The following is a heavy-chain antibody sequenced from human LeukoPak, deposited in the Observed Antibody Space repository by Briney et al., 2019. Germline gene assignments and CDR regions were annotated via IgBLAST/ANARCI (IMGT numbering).Heavy chain of an antibody. J-gene: IGHJ4*02. CDR1: GFTFTSYG. D-gene: IGHD3-22*01. CDR2: ISAYNGNT. CDR3: ARDRADYYYDSSGYYSSPHFDY. Sequence: GGSLRLSCAASGFTFTSYGISWVRQAPGQGLEWMGWISAYNGNTNYAQKLQGRVTMTTDTSTSTAYMELRSLRSDDTAVYYCARDRADYYYDSSGYYSSPHFDYWGQGTLVTVSP. V-gene: IGHV1-18*01.